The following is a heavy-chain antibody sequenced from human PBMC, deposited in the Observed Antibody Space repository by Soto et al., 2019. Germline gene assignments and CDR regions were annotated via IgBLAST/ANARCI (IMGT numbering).Heavy chain of an antibody. J-gene: IGHJ6*02. CDR2: ISGSGGST. V-gene: IGHV3-23*01. D-gene: IGHD3-10*01. CDR1: GFTVSSNY. Sequence: GGSLRLSCAASGFTVSSNYMSWVRQAPGKGLEWVSAISGSGGSTYYADSVKGRFTISRDNSKNTLYLQMNSLRAEDTAVYYCSLSGSYYYYGMDVWGQGTTVTVSS. CDR3: SLSGSYYYYGMDV.